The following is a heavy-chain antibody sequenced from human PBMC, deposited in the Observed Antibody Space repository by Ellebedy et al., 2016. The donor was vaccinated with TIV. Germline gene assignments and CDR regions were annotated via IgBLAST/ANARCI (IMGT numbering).Heavy chain of an antibody. D-gene: IGHD5-24*01. J-gene: IGHJ4*02. Sequence: GGSLRLSXAASGFTFSSYGMHWVRQAPGKGLEWVAVISYDGSNKYYADSVKGRFTISRDNSKNTLYLQMNSLRAEDTAVYYCAKAEPPLEVATRWGQGTLVTVSS. V-gene: IGHV3-30*18. CDR1: GFTFSSYG. CDR3: AKAEPPLEVATR. CDR2: ISYDGSNK.